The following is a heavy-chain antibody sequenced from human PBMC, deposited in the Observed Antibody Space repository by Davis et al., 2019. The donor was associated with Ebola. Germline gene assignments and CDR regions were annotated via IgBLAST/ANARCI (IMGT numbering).Heavy chain of an antibody. CDR3: ARSFWGRPFDY. V-gene: IGHV4-59*08. J-gene: IGHJ4*02. CDR2: IYYSGST. Sequence: SETLSLTCTASGGSISSYYWSWIRQPPGQGLEWIGYIYYSGSTNYNPSLKSRVTISVDTSKNQFSLKLSSVTAADTAVYYCARSFWGRPFDYWGQGTLVTVSS. CDR1: GGSISSYY. D-gene: IGHD7-27*01.